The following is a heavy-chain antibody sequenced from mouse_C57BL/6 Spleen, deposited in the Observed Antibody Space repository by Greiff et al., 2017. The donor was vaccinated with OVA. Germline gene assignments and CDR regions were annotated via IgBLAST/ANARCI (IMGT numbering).Heavy chain of an antibody. J-gene: IGHJ1*03. CDR1: GYTFTSYW. D-gene: IGHD1-1*01. CDR3: AREGAHYYGSSSYWYFDV. V-gene: IGHV1-64*01. CDR2: IHPNSGST. Sequence: QVQLQQPGAELVKPGASVKLSCKASGYTFTSYWMHWVKQRPGQGLEWIGMIHPNSGSTNYNEKFKSKATLTVDKSSSTAYMQLSSLTSEDSAVYYCAREGAHYYGSSSYWYFDVWGTGTTVTVSS.